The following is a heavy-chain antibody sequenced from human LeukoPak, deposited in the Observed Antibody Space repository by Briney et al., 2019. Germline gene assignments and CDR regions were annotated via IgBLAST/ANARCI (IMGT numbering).Heavy chain of an antibody. CDR3: ARGSRRDGYNSRFFDY. V-gene: IGHV3-66*01. J-gene: IGHJ4*02. D-gene: IGHD5-24*01. CDR2: IYSGGST. Sequence: GGSLRLSCAASGFTVSSNYMSWVRQAPGKGLEWVSVIYSGGSTYYADSVKGRFTISRDNSKNTLYLQMDSLRAEDTAVYYCARGSRRDGYNSRFFDYWGQGTLVTVSS. CDR1: GFTVSSNY.